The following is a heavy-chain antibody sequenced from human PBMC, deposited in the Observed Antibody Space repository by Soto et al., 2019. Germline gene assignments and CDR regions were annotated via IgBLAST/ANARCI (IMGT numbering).Heavy chain of an antibody. D-gene: IGHD2-2*02. J-gene: IGHJ5*02. V-gene: IGHV4-59*01. CDR1: GGSISSYY. CDR2: IYYSGST. CDR3: ARTPGYCSSTSCYTWFDP. Sequence: PSETLSLTCTVSGGSISSYYWSWIRQPPGKGLEWIGYIYYSGSTNYNPSLKSRVTISVDTSKNQFSLKLSSVTAADTAVYYCARTPGYCSSTSCYTWFDPWGQGTLVTVSS.